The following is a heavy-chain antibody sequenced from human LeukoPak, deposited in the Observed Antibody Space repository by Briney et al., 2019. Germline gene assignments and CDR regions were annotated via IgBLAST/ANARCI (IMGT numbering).Heavy chain of an antibody. Sequence: GGSLRLSCVAPGFTFDDCGMSWVRQAPGRGLEWVSTINWNGNTAGYADSVKGRFSIARDNAKDSLYLQMNSLRADDTAFYFCARTRYSSGNYFDCWGQGTLVTASP. CDR3: ARTRYSSGNYFDC. CDR2: INWNGNTA. CDR1: GFTFDDCG. V-gene: IGHV3-20*04. D-gene: IGHD2-15*01. J-gene: IGHJ4*02.